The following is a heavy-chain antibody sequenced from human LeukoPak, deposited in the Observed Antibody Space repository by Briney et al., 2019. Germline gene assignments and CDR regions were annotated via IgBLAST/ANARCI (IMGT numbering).Heavy chain of an antibody. CDR1: GFTFSSNY. Sequence: GGSLRLSCAASGFTFSSNYMSWVRQAPGKAMEWVSSITSSGTYTFYADSVKGRFTISRDNAKNSLYLQMDSLGPEDTAVYYCARDPYSGNYGTYYYYYMDVWGKGTTVTISS. CDR2: ITSSGTYT. D-gene: IGHD1-26*01. J-gene: IGHJ6*03. V-gene: IGHV3-21*01. CDR3: ARDPYSGNYGTYYYYYMDV.